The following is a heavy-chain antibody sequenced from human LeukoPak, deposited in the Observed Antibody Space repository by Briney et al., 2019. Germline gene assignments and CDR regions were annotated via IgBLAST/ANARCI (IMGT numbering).Heavy chain of an antibody. CDR1: GSTFSSYG. CDR3: AKDRWRYCSGGSCYSYYFDY. Sequence: GRSLRLSCAASGSTFSSYGMHWVRQAPGKGLEWVAVISYDGSNKYYADPVKGRFTISRDNSKNTLYLQMNSLRAEDTAVYYCAKDRWRYCSGGSCYSYYFDYWGQGTLVTVSS. CDR2: ISYDGSNK. V-gene: IGHV3-30*18. J-gene: IGHJ4*02. D-gene: IGHD2-15*01.